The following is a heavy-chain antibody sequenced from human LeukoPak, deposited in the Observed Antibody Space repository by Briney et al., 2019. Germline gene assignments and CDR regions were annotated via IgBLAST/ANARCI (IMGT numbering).Heavy chain of an antibody. Sequence: GGSLRLSCAASGFTFSSNYMSWVRQAPGKGLEWVSVIYSGGSTDYADAVKGRFTISRDTSKNTLYLQMNSLRVEDPAVYYCARSSHYDILTGYSEEDAFDIWGQGTMVTVSS. CDR2: IYSGGST. V-gene: IGHV3-53*01. CDR1: GFTFSSNY. J-gene: IGHJ3*02. D-gene: IGHD3-9*01. CDR3: ARSSHYDILTGYSEEDAFDI.